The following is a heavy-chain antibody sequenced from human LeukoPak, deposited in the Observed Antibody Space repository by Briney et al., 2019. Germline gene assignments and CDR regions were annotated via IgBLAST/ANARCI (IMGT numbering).Heavy chain of an antibody. J-gene: IGHJ4*02. CDR2: IYSRGGT. CDR1: GFSFSSYS. V-gene: IGHV3-53*01. Sequence: GGSLRLSCEGTGFSFSSYSMNWVRQAPGKGLECVSVIYSRGGTYYADSVQGRFTISRDASKNTLFLQMNSLRADDTAVYYCARKTDSSGSGDYWGQGTLVTVSS. CDR3: ARKTDSSGSGDY. D-gene: IGHD3-22*01.